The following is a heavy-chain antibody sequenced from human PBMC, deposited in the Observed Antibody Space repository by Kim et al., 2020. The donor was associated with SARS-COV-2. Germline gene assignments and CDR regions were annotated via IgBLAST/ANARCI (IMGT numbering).Heavy chain of an antibody. CDR3: ARAKRIAARFHFDY. Sequence: YNPSLTTRVTISVDTSKNQFSLNLSSVTAADTALYYCARAKRIAARFHFDYWGQGTLVTVSS. V-gene: IGHV4-34*01. J-gene: IGHJ4*02. D-gene: IGHD6-6*01.